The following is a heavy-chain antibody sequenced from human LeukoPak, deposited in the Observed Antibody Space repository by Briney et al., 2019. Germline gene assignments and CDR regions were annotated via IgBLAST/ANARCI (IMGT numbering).Heavy chain of an antibody. CDR3: ARGYHYYDSSGYYY. Sequence: PSETLSLTCTVSGGSISSSGYYWSWIRQPPGKGLEWIGEINHSGSTNYNPSLKSRVTISVDTSKNQFSLKLSSVTAADTAVYYCARGYHYYDSSGYYYWGQGTLVTVSS. D-gene: IGHD3-22*01. J-gene: IGHJ4*02. CDR2: INHSGST. CDR1: GGSISSSGYY. V-gene: IGHV4-39*07.